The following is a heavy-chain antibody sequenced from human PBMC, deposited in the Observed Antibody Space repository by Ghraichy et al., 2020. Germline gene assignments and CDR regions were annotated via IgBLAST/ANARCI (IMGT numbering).Heavy chain of an antibody. J-gene: IGHJ3*02. V-gene: IGHV3-9*01. Sequence: GGSLRLSCAASGFTFDDYAMHWVRQAPGKGLEWVSGVSWNSGSIGYADSVKGRFTISRDNAKNSLYLQMNSLRAEDTALYYCAILYWMDYNAFDIWGQGTMVTVSS. D-gene: IGHD4-11*01. CDR3: AILYWMDYNAFDI. CDR1: GFTFDDYA. CDR2: VSWNSGSI.